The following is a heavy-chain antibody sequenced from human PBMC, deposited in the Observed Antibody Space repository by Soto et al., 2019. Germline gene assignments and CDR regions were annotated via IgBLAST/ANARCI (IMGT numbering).Heavy chain of an antibody. CDR1: GFAIRSNA. V-gene: IGHV3-30*04. J-gene: IGHJ4*02. CDR3: VRAAGIAAAGSSQGVL. CDR2: ISFEGSYK. Sequence: VQLVESGGGVVQPGRSLRLSCEASGFAIRSNAIHWVRQAPGKGLEWVAVISFEGSYKYYADSVKGRFTVSRDNSKNTVSLQMDSLTGEDSALYYCVRAAGIAAAGSSQGVLWGQGTLVTVSS. D-gene: IGHD6-13*01.